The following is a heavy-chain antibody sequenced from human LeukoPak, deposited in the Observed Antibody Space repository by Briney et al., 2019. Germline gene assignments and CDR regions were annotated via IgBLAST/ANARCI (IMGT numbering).Heavy chain of an antibody. Sequence: SETLSLTCTVSGGPISSSSYYWGWIRQPPGKRLEWIGSIHYSARTYDNPSLKSRVTISLDTSKNHLSLKLSSVTAAGPAQYCCARTLGYFSGGSCYGDAFDIWGQGTMVTVSS. CDR2: IHYSART. CDR1: GGPISSSSYY. D-gene: IGHD2-15*01. V-gene: IGHV4-39*01. J-gene: IGHJ3*02. CDR3: ARTLGYFSGGSCYGDAFDI.